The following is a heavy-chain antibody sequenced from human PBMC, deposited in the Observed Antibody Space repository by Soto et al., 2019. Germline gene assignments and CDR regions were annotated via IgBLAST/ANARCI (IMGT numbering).Heavy chain of an antibody. CDR3: ARVGQGYCSSTSCYSRGSRNFDY. Sequence: TLSLTCTVSGGSISSGGYYWSWIRQHPGKGLEWIGYIYYSGSTYYNPSLKSRVTIPVDTSKNQFFLKLSSVTAADTAVYYCARVGQGYCSSTSCYSRGSRNFDYWGQGTLVTVSS. CDR2: IYYSGST. D-gene: IGHD2-2*02. J-gene: IGHJ4*02. CDR1: GGSISSGGYY. V-gene: IGHV4-31*03.